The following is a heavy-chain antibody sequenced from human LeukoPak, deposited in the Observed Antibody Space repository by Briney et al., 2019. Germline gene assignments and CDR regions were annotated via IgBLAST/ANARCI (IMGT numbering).Heavy chain of an antibody. CDR3: ARDNKAVGQSLDY. Sequence: KPSETLSLTCTVSGGSISSYYRSWIRQPPGKGLEWIGYIYYSGSTNYNPSLKSRVTISVDTSKNQFSLKLSSVTAADTAVYYCARDNKAVGQSLDYWGQGTLVTVSS. V-gene: IGHV4-59*01. CDR2: IYYSGST. J-gene: IGHJ4*02. CDR1: GGSISSYY. D-gene: IGHD2/OR15-2a*01.